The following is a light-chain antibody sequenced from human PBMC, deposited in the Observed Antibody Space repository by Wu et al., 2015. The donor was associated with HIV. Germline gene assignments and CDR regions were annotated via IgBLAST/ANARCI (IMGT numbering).Light chain of an antibody. CDR2: DAS. CDR1: QSVSTY. Sequence: EIVLTQSPVTLSLSPGERATLSCRASQSVSTYLAWYQQKPGQAPRLLIYDASNRATGIPARFSGSGSGTDFTLTISSLEPEDIAVYYCQQRSNWPPLYSFGQGTKLEIK. J-gene: IGKJ2*03. CDR3: QQRSNWPPLYS. V-gene: IGKV3-11*01.